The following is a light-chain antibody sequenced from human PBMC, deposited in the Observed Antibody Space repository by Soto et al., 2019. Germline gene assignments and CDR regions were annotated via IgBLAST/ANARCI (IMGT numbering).Light chain of an antibody. Sequence: EIVLTQSPGTLSLSPGERVTLSCRASQIVNSNFFAWYQQKPGQTPRRLIYGASNRATGIPYWVSGSGSGTAFSLTINSLEPEDFAVYYCQQYGSSPYTFGQGTKLEI. CDR3: QQYGSSPYT. J-gene: IGKJ2*01. V-gene: IGKV3-20*01. CDR1: QIVNSNF. CDR2: GAS.